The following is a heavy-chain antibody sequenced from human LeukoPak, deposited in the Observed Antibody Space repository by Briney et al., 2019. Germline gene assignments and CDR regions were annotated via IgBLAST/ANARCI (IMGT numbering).Heavy chain of an antibody. CDR3: ARLHYDFWSGYYNGIDV. CDR1: GGTFSSYA. CDR2: IIPILGIA. Sequence: GASVKVSCKASGGTFSSYAISWVRQAPGQGLEWMGRIIPILGIANYAQKFQGRVTITADKSTSTAYMELSSLRSDDTAVYYRARLHYDFWSGYYNGIDVWGQGTTVTVSS. D-gene: IGHD3-3*01. V-gene: IGHV1-69*04. J-gene: IGHJ6*02.